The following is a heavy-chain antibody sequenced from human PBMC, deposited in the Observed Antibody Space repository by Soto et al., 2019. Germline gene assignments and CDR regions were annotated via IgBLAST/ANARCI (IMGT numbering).Heavy chain of an antibody. Sequence: LRLSCAASGFTFSSYAMSWVRQAPGKGLEWVSAISGSGGSTYYADSVKGRFTISRDNSKNTLYLQMNSLRAEDTAVYYCAKDGPLSYYDPVGYFDYWGQGTLVTVSS. J-gene: IGHJ4*02. V-gene: IGHV3-23*01. CDR1: GFTFSSYA. CDR2: ISGSGGST. D-gene: IGHD3-3*01. CDR3: AKDGPLSYYDPVGYFDY.